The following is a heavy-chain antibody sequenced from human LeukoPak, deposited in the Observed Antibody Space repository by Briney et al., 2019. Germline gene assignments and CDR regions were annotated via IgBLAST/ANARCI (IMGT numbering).Heavy chain of an antibody. CDR1: GYTFTSHG. CDR2: ISAYNGNT. Sequence: ASVKVSCKASGYTFTSHGISWVRQAPGQGLEWMGWISAYNGNTNYAQKLQGRVTMTTDTSTSTAYMELRSLRSDDTAVYYCAREDRHTNWFDPWGQGTLVTVSS. V-gene: IGHV1-18*01. CDR3: AREDRHTNWFDP. J-gene: IGHJ5*02.